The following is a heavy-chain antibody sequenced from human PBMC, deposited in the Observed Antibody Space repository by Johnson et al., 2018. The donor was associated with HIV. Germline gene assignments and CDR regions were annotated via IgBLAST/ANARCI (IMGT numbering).Heavy chain of an antibody. V-gene: IGHV3-NL1*01. CDR3: AKGIVVGVRAFDI. J-gene: IGHJ3*02. Sequence: QMLLVESGGGVVQPGGSLRLSCAASGFTFSSYGMHWVRQVSGKGLEWVAVIYSGGSTYYADSVKGRFTISRDNSKNTLYLQMNSLRAEDTAVYYCAKGIVVGVRAFDIWGQGTMVTVSS. CDR2: IYSGGST. CDR1: GFTFSSYG. D-gene: IGHD3-22*01.